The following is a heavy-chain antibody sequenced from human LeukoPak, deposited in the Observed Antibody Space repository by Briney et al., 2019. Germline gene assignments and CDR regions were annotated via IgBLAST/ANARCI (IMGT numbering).Heavy chain of an antibody. J-gene: IGHJ6*03. D-gene: IGHD5-18*01. CDR2: LFNTGST. Sequence: SETLSLTCTVSGASLTTYHWAWIRQPPGRRLEWIGYLFNTGSTKYNPSLASRVAILADTSKSQFSLKLNSVTAADTAVYYCARYDSRGYNYGHYYYYMDVWGKGTTVTVSS. V-gene: IGHV4-59*08. CDR3: ARYDSRGYNYGHYYYYMDV. CDR1: GASLTTYH.